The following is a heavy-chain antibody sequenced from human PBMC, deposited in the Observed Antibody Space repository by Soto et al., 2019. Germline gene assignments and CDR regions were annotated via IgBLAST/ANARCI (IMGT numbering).Heavy chain of an antibody. V-gene: IGHV2-5*02. CDR2: IYWDDDK. J-gene: IGHJ5*02. CDR1: GSSLSTSGVG. Sequence: QITLKESGPTLVKPTQTLTLTCTFSGSSLSTSGVGVGWIRQPPGKALEWLALIYWDDDKRYSPSLKSRLTITMDTSKNQVVLTMTNMDPVDTATYYCAQADRYSSSWYSYNWFDPWGQGTLVTVCS. D-gene: IGHD6-13*01. CDR3: AQADRYSSSWYSYNWFDP.